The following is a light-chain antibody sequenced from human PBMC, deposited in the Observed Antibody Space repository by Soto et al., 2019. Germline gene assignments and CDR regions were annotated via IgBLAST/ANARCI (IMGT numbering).Light chain of an antibody. CDR3: QQYNSYWT. Sequence: DLPMTQSPTTLSASVGDRVTITCRASQSISSWLAWYQQKPGKAPKLLIYDVSSLESGVPSRFSGSGSGTEFTLTINSLQPDDFATYYCQQYNSYWTFGQGTKVEI. CDR1: QSISSW. CDR2: DVS. V-gene: IGKV1-5*01. J-gene: IGKJ1*01.